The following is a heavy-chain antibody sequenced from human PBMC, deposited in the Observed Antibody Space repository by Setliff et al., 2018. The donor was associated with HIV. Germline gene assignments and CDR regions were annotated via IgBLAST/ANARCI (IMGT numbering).Heavy chain of an antibody. CDR2: INHSGST. J-gene: IGHJ4*02. CDR3: ARGSRGIVVVIPQPRLFDY. V-gene: IGHV4-34*01. CDR1: GGSFRGHY. Sequence: SETLSLTCAVYGGSFRGHYWSWIRRPPGKGLEWIGEINHSGSTHYNPSLKSRVTISVDTSKSQFSLNLRSVTAADTAVYYCARGSRGIVVVIPQPRLFDYWGQGTLVTVSS. D-gene: IGHD2-21*01.